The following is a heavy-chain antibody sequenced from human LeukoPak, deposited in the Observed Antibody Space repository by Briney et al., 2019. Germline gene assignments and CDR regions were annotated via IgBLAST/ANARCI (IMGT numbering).Heavy chain of an antibody. Sequence: PSETLSLTCTVSGGSISSYYWSWIRQPAGKGLEWIGRIYTSGSTNYNPSLKSRVTMSVDTSKNQFSLKLSSVTAADTAVYYCARGSVPYYGSGRAYYFDYWGQGTLVTVSS. V-gene: IGHV4-4*07. D-gene: IGHD3-10*01. J-gene: IGHJ4*02. CDR2: IYTSGST. CDR1: GGSISSYY. CDR3: ARGSVPYYGSGRAYYFDY.